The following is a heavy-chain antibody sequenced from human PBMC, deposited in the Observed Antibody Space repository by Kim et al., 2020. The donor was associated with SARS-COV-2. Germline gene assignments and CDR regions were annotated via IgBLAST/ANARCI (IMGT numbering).Heavy chain of an antibody. J-gene: IGHJ3*02. D-gene: IGHD5-12*01. CDR1: GGSISSGGYY. V-gene: IGHV4-31*03. CDR2: IYYSGST. CDR3: ARGLSPLVATHDAFDI. Sequence: SETLSLTCTVSGGSISSGGYYWSWIRQHPGKGLEWIGYIYYSGSTYYNPSLKSRVTISVDTSKNQFSLKLSSVTAADTAVYYCARGLSPLVATHDAFDIWGQGTMVTVSS.